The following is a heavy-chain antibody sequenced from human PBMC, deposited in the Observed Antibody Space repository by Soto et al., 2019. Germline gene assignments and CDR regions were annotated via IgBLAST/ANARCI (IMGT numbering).Heavy chain of an antibody. CDR1: GYTFTGYD. CDR2: MNPNSGNT. CDR3: ARGXLVGYSGDDPVWNWFDP. D-gene: IGHD5-12*01. J-gene: IGHJ5*02. Sequence: GASVKVSCKASGYTFTGYDINWVRQATGQGLEWMGWMNPNSGNTGNAQKFQGRVTMTRNTSISTAYMELSSLRAEDTAVYYCARGXLVGYSGDDPVWNWFDPWGQGTLVTVSS. V-gene: IGHV1-8*01.